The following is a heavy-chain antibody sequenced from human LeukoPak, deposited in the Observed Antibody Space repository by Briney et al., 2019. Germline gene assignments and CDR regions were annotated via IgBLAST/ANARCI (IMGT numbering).Heavy chain of an antibody. CDR2: IYYSGST. CDR1: GGSISSYY. J-gene: IGHJ4*02. CDR3: ARGDVLLWFGESPGTNFN. V-gene: IGHV4-59*12. Sequence: SETLSLTCTVSGGSISSYYWAWIRQPPGKGLEWIGYIYYSGSTYHNPSLKSRVTISVDTSKNQFSLKLSSVTAADTAVYYCARGDVLLWFGESPGTNFNWGQGTLVTVSS. D-gene: IGHD3-10*01.